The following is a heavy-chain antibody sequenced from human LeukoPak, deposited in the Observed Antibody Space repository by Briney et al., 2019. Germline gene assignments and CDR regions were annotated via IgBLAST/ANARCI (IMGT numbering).Heavy chain of an antibody. CDR1: GGSISSSNW. D-gene: IGHD2-15*01. CDR2: IYHSGST. Sequence: SETLSLTCAVSGGSISSSNWWSWVRQPPGKGLEWIGEIYHSGSTNYNPSLKSRVTISVDTSKNQFSLKLSSVTAADTAVYYCARGGRCFNRYCSGGSNFRYFDYWGQGTLVTVSS. J-gene: IGHJ4*02. CDR3: ARGGRCFNRYCSGGSNFRYFDY. V-gene: IGHV4-4*02.